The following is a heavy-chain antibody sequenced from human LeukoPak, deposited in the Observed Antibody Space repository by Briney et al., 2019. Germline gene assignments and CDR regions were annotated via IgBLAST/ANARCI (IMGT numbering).Heavy chain of an antibody. V-gene: IGHV3-23*01. J-gene: IGHJ4*02. CDR3: AKDRVGATYFYYFDY. CDR2: ISGSGGST. Sequence: GGSLRLSCAASGFTFSSYAMSWVRQAPGKGLDWVSAISGSGGSTYYADSVKGRFTISRDNSKNTLYLQMNRLRAEDTAVYYCAKDRVGATYFYYFDYWGQGTLVTVSS. D-gene: IGHD1-26*01. CDR1: GFTFSSYA.